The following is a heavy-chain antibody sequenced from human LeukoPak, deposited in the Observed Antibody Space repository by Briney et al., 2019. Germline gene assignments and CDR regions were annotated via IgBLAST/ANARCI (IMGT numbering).Heavy chain of an antibody. CDR2: INHSGST. CDR1: GGSISSSNW. Sequence: SETLSLTCAVSGGSISSSNWWSWVRQPPGKGLEWIGEINHSGSTNYNPSLKSRVTISVDTSKNQFSLKLSSVTAADTAVYYCARQGLLGYCSSTSCYRRRGDSYYYYYYMDVWGKGTTVTISS. CDR3: ARQGLLGYCSSTSCYRRRGDSYYYYYYMDV. J-gene: IGHJ6*03. D-gene: IGHD2-2*01. V-gene: IGHV4-4*02.